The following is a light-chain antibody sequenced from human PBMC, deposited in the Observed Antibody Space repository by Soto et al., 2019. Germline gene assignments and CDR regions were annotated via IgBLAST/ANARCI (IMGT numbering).Light chain of an antibody. V-gene: IGLV2-8*01. Sequence: QSALTQPPSASGSPGQSVTISCTGTSSDVGGYNSVSWYQHHPGKAPKLMIYEVSKRPSGVPDRFSGSKSANTASLTVSGLQAEDEADYYCSSYAGSNNYVFGTRTKLTVL. CDR2: EVS. J-gene: IGLJ1*01. CDR3: SSYAGSNNYV. CDR1: SSDVGGYNS.